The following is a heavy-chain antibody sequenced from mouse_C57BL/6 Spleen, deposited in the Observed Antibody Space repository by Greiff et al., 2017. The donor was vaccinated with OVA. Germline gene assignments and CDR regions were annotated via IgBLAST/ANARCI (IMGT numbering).Heavy chain of an antibody. V-gene: IGHV14-2*01. D-gene: IGHD1-1*01. CDR1: GFNIKDYY. CDR3: ARRFTTVVATDWYFDV. J-gene: IGHJ1*03. Sequence: EVKLQESGAELVKPGASVKLSCTASGFNIKDYYMHWVKQRTEQGLEWIGRIDPEDGETKYAPKFQGKATITADTSSHTAYLQLSSLTSEDTAVYYCARRFTTVVATDWYFDVWGTGTTVTVSS. CDR2: IDPEDGET.